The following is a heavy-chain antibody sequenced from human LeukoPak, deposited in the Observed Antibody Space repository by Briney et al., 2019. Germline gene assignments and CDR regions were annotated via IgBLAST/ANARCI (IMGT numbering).Heavy chain of an antibody. D-gene: IGHD3-22*01. CDR1: GFTFSDYY. CDR3: ARGGVDSSGYRFDY. J-gene: IGHJ4*02. Sequence: GGSLRLSCAASGFTFSDYYMSWIRQAPGKGLEWVSYISSSSSYTNYADSVKGRFTISRDNAKNSLYLQMNSLRAEDTAVYYCARGGVDSSGYRFDYWGQGTLVTVSP. CDR2: ISSSSSYT. V-gene: IGHV3-11*05.